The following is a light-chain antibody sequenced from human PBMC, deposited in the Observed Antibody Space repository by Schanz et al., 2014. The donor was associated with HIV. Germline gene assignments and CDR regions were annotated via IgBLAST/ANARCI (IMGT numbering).Light chain of an antibody. J-gene: IGKJ1*01. CDR1: QSVSSSY. CDR3: QQYGVSPPWT. CDR2: GAS. Sequence: EIVLTQSPGTLSLSPGERATLSCRASQSVSSSYLAWYQQKPGQAPRLLIYGASSRATGIPDRFSGGVSGTDFTLTISRVEPEDYAVYYCQQYGVSPPWTFGQGTRVEIK. V-gene: IGKV3-20*01.